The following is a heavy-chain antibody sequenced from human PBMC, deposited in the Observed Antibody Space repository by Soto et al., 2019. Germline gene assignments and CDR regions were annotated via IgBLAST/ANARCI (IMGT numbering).Heavy chain of an antibody. J-gene: IGHJ4*02. D-gene: IGHD3-22*01. CDR1: GYTFTSYG. V-gene: IGHV1-18*01. CDR3: AGTIHYYDSSGRLDY. Sequence: ASVKVSCKASGYTFTSYGISWVRQAPGQGLEWMGWISAYNGNTNYAQKLQGRVTMTTNTSTSTAYMELRSLRSDDTAVYYCAGTIHYYDSSGRLDYWGQGTLVTVS. CDR2: ISAYNGNT.